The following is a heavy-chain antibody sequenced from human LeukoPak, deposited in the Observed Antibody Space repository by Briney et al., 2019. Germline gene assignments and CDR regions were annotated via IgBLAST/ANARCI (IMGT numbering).Heavy chain of an antibody. J-gene: IGHJ4*02. CDR3: ARLPVGAIYFDDY. CDR2: INPSGGST. V-gene: IGHV1-46*01. Sequence: ASVKVSCKASGYTFTSYYMHWVRQAPGQGLERMGIINPSGGSTSCAQKFQGRVTMTRDMSTSTVYMELSSLRSEDTAVYYCARLPVGAIYFDDYWGQGTLVTVSS. CDR1: GYTFTSYY. D-gene: IGHD1-26*01.